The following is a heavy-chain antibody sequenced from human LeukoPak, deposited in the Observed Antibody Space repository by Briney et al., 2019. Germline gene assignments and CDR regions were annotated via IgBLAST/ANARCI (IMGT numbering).Heavy chain of an antibody. D-gene: IGHD5-24*01. J-gene: IGHJ4*02. CDR1: GYTFTSYG. Sequence: ASVKVSCKASGYTFTSYGISWVRQAPGQGLEWMGWIGPNSGGTNYAQKFQGRVTMTRDTSISTAYMELSRLRSDDTAVYYCARVGRRDGGYFDYWGQGTLVTVSS. V-gene: IGHV1-2*02. CDR2: IGPNSGGT. CDR3: ARVGRRDGGYFDY.